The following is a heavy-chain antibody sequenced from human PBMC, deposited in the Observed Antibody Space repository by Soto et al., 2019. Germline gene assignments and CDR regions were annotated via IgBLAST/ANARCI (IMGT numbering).Heavy chain of an antibody. V-gene: IGHV3-30*03. D-gene: IGHD3-22*01. CDR1: GFTFSSYG. J-gene: IGHJ4*02. CDR3: ARELYYYDSSGYDYFDY. Sequence: PGGSLRLSSAASGFTFSSYGLHWVRQAPGKGLEWVAVISYDESNKYYADSVKGRFTISRDNSKNTLYLQMNSLRAEDTAVYYCARELYYYDSSGYDYFDYWGQGTLVTVSS. CDR2: ISYDESNK.